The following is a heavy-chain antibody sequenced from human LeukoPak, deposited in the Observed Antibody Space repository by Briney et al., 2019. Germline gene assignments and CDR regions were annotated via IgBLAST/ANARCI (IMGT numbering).Heavy chain of an antibody. V-gene: IGHV3-48*01. CDR1: GFIFSSYS. CDR2: ISSSSSTI. J-gene: IGHJ3*02. CDR3: AKDSSEGYYDILTGYYFDAFDI. D-gene: IGHD3-9*01. Sequence: GGSLRLSCAASGFIFSSYSMNWVRQAPGKGLEWVSYISSSSSTIYYADSVKGRFTISRDNAKNSLYLQMNSLRAEDTAVYYCAKDSSEGYYDILTGYYFDAFDIWGQGTMVTVSS.